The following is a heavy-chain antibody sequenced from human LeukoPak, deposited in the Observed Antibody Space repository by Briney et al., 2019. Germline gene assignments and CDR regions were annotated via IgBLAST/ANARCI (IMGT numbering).Heavy chain of an antibody. CDR2: IYYSGST. J-gene: IGHJ4*02. CDR1: GGSISSYY. CDR3: ASLVGATRFGFDY. D-gene: IGHD1-26*01. V-gene: IGHV4-59*06. Sequence: PSETLSLTCTVSGGSISSYYWSWIRQHPGKGLEWIGYIYYSGSTYYNPSLKSRVTISVDTSKNQFSLKLSSVTAADTAVYYCASLVGATRFGFDYWGQGTLVTVSS.